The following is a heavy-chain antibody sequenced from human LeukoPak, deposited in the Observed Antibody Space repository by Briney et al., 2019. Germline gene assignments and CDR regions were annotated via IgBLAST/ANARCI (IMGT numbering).Heavy chain of an antibody. CDR2: ISAYNGNT. V-gene: IGHV1-18*01. CDR3: ARDELNYDSSGFPSRFDY. CDR1: GYTFTSYG. D-gene: IGHD3-22*01. J-gene: IGHJ4*02. Sequence: ASVKVSYKASGYTFTSYGISWVRQAPGQGLEWMGWISAYNGNTNYAQKLQGRVTMTTDTSTSTAYMELRSLRSDDTAVYYCARDELNYDSSGFPSRFDYWGQGTLVTVSS.